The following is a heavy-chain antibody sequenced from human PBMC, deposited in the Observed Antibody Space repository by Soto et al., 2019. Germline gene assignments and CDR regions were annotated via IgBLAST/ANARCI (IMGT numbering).Heavy chain of an antibody. V-gene: IGHV4-30-2*01. D-gene: IGHD2-15*01. CDR3: AAGGVLPRYY. CDR2: LYHSGST. J-gene: IGHJ4*02. Sequence: QLQLQESGSVLVKPSQTLSLTCAVSGGSISSGGYSWSWIRQTPGKGLEWIGYLYHSGSTYYNPSLKSRVTISVDRSKNQFSLKLSSVTAADTAVYYFAAGGVLPRYYWGQGTLVTVSS. CDR1: GGSISSGGYS.